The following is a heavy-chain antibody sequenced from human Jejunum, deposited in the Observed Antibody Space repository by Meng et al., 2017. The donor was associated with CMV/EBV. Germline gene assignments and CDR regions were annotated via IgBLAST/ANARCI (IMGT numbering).Heavy chain of an antibody. D-gene: IGHD3-22*01. J-gene: IGHJ5*02. CDR2: IYYTGST. CDR3: ARVHYYDSGGYYHDCFDP. CDR1: GGSIGSTSNY. Sequence: QLRLRDAGPGLVTPSETLSLPCTVSGGSIGSTSNYWGWIRQPPGKGLEWIGSIYYTGSTYYNPSLKSRVTISVDTSKNQFSLKLSSVTAADTAVYYCARVHYYDSGGYYHDCFDPWGQGTLVTVSS. V-gene: IGHV4-39*07.